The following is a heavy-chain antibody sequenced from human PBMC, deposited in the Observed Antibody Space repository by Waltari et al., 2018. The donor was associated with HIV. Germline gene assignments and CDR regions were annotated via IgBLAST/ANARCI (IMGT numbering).Heavy chain of an antibody. CDR2: LKSGTDVGTT. Sequence: EVHLVESGGGLVKPGGSLTLSCAASGFTFSSAWMSWVRQAPGRGLEGVVRLKSGTDVGTTDSSAPVKDRFSISRDDSKNTLYLQMNSLKTEDTAMYYCAASFFDSSGYRYWGQGTLVTVSS. CDR1: GFTFSSAW. D-gene: IGHD3-22*01. V-gene: IGHV3-15*01. J-gene: IGHJ4*02. CDR3: AASFFDSSGYRY.